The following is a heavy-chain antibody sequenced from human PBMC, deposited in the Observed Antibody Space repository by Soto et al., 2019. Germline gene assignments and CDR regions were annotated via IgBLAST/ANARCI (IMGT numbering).Heavy chain of an antibody. J-gene: IGHJ4*02. V-gene: IGHV3-30*18. Sequence: QVQLVESGGGVVQPGRSLRLSCAASGFTFSSYGMHWVRQAPGKGLEWVAVISYDGSNKYYADSVKGRFTISRDNSKNTLYLQMNSLRVEDTAVYYCAKDEGYYGSGSLDYWGQGTLVTVSS. CDR3: AKDEGYYGSGSLDY. CDR2: ISYDGSNK. CDR1: GFTFSSYG. D-gene: IGHD3-10*01.